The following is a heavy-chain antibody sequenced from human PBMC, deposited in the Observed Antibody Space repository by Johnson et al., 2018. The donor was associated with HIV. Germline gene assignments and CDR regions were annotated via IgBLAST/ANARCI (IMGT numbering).Heavy chain of an antibody. Sequence: QVQLVESGGGVVQPGRSLRLSCAASGFTVSINYMSWVRQAPGKGLEWVSSISSGGSTINSADFVKGRFTISRDNAKKSLYMQMNSLRAEDTAVYYCAKDWAYSSSRYDDGLAFDIWGQGTMVTVSS. CDR1: GFTVSINY. CDR2: ISSGGSTI. V-gene: IGHV3-11*04. CDR3: AKDWAYSSSRYDDGLAFDI. D-gene: IGHD6-13*01. J-gene: IGHJ3*02.